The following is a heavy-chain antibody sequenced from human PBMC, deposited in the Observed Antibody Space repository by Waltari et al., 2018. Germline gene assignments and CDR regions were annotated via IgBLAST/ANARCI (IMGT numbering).Heavy chain of an antibody. CDR3: AKDLYSRSYYYYYMDV. CDR1: GFTFSSYA. Sequence: EVQLLESGGGLVQPGGSLRLSCAASGFTFSSYAMSWVRQAPGKGLEWVSVIYSGGSTYDADSVKGRFTISRDNSKNTLYLQMNSLRAEDTAVYYCAKDLYSRSYYYYYMDVWGKGTTVTVSS. CDR2: IYSGGST. V-gene: IGHV3-23*03. J-gene: IGHJ6*03. D-gene: IGHD6-13*01.